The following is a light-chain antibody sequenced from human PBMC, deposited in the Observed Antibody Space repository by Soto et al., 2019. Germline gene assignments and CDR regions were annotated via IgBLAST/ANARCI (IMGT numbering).Light chain of an antibody. CDR1: PSLLHSNGYNY. J-gene: IGKJ1*01. V-gene: IGKV2-28*01. Sequence: DIVMTQAPLSLPVTPGEPASISCRSSPSLLHSNGYNYLDWYLQKPGQSPQLLIYLGSNRASGVPDRFSGSGSGKDCTLKSSRVEAEDVGVYYCMQALQTPWTFGQGTKVEIK. CDR2: LGS. CDR3: MQALQTPWT.